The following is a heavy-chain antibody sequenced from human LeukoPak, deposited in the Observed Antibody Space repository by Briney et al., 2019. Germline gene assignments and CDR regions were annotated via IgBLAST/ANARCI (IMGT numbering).Heavy chain of an antibody. D-gene: IGHD2-15*01. CDR1: GYTFTGYY. CDR2: INPNSGGT. Sequence: GASVKVSCKASGYTFTGYYMHWVRQAPGQGLEWMGWINPNSGGTNYAQKFQGRVTMTRDTSISTAYMELSRLRSDDTAVYYCARDLYCSGGSCYGWYFDLWGRGTLVTVSS. J-gene: IGHJ2*01. V-gene: IGHV1-2*02. CDR3: ARDLYCSGGSCYGWYFDL.